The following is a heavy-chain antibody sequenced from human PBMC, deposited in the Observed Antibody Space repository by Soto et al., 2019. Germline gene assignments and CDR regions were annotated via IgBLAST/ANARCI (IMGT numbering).Heavy chain of an antibody. CDR3: AKTRFVVVVVAATPTPYFDY. J-gene: IGHJ4*02. CDR2: ISGSGGST. Sequence: PGGSLRLSCAASGFTFSSYAMSWVRQAPGKGLEWVSAISGSGGSTYYADSVKGRFTISRDNSKNTLYLQMNSLRAEDTAVYYCAKTRFVVVVVAATPTPYFDYWGQGTLVTVSS. D-gene: IGHD2-15*01. CDR1: GFTFSSYA. V-gene: IGHV3-23*01.